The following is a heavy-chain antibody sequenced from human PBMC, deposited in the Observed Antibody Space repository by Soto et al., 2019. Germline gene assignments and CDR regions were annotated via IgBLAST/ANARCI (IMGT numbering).Heavy chain of an antibody. Sequence: GGSLRLSCATSRLTFSSYAMTWVRQAPGKGLEWVSSISGGAGNTYYAASVKGRFTISRDTSKNTLYLQMNSLRAEDTAVYYCAKPSWTASGTTINAFDIWGRGTVVTVSS. CDR3: AKPSWTASGTTINAFDI. CDR1: RLTFSSYA. J-gene: IGHJ3*02. V-gene: IGHV3-23*01. CDR2: ISGGAGNT. D-gene: IGHD3-10*01.